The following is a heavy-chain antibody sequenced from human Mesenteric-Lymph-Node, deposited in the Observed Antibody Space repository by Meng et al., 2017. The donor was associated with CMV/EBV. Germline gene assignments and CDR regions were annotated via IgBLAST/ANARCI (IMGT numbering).Heavy chain of an antibody. V-gene: IGHV3-23*01. Sequence: AGFSFSSHAMTWVRQAPGKGLEWVSAISVTGGTTYYADSVRGRFAISRDNSNNTLYLQMSNLRVEDTATYYCANPPPPEATVSTNDYWGQGTLVTVSS. D-gene: IGHD5-18*01. CDR1: GFSFSSHA. CDR3: ANPPPPEATVSTNDY. CDR2: ISVTGGTT. J-gene: IGHJ4*02.